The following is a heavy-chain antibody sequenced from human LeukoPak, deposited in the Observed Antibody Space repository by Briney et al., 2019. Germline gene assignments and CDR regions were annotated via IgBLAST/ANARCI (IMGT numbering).Heavy chain of an antibody. D-gene: IGHD3-3*01. J-gene: IGHJ4*02. CDR2: ISYDGSNK. Sequence: PGGSLRLSCAASGFTFSSYAMHWVRQALGKGLEWVAVISYDGSNKYYADSVKGRFTISRDNSKNTLYLQMNSLRAEDTAVYYCARIGRLRFLEWLQTLPEFDYWGQGTLVTVSS. CDR1: GFTFSSYA. V-gene: IGHV3-30-3*01. CDR3: ARIGRLRFLEWLQTLPEFDY.